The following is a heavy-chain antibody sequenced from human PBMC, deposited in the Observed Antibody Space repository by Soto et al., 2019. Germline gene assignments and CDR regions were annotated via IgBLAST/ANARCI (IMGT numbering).Heavy chain of an antibody. D-gene: IGHD2-21*02. J-gene: IGHJ4*02. V-gene: IGHV3-30*18. Sequence: PGGSLRLSCAASGFAFSSYGMHWVRQAPGKGLEWVAVISHDGNNKYYGDSVKGRFTISRDNSKNTVFLQMNSLGPEDTAVYYCAKSRVVVTAALFDYWGRGTLVTVSS. CDR2: ISHDGNNK. CDR1: GFAFSSYG. CDR3: AKSRVVVTAALFDY.